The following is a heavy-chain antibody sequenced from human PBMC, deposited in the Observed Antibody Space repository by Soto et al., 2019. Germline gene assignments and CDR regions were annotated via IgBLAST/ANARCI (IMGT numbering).Heavy chain of an antibody. V-gene: IGHV3-30*18. CDR3: AKDLANAAGADLFDY. J-gene: IGHJ4*02. D-gene: IGHD6-13*01. CDR2: ISYDGSNK. CDR1: GVTFSSYG. Sequence: GGSLRLSCAASGVTFSSYGMHGVRQAPGKGLEWGAVISYDGSNKYYADSVKGRFTISRDNSKNTLYLQMNSLRAEDTAVYYCAKDLANAAGADLFDYWGQGTLVTVSS.